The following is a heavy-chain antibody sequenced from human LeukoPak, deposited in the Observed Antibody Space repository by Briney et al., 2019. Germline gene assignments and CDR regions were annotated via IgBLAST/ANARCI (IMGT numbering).Heavy chain of an antibody. Sequence: GSLRLSCAASGFTFSDSLMTWVRQAPGKGLEWVATIKFDGTEKQYVASVRGRFTISRANAENSMFLRMESLSPEDTAVYYCARGGGYSERFDYWGQGTLVTVSS. V-gene: IGHV3-7*01. CDR2: IKFDGTEK. CDR1: GFTFSDSL. CDR3: ARGGGYSERFDY. J-gene: IGHJ4*02. D-gene: IGHD1-26*01.